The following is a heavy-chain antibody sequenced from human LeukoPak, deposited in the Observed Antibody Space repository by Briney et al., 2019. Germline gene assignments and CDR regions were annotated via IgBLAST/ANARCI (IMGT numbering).Heavy chain of an antibody. V-gene: IGHV3-30*02. CDR1: GFTFSTYG. Sequence: GGSLRLSCVASGFTFSTYGMHWVRQTPGKGLKWMSFIQYDGSIRLYGDSVRGRFTISRDNSKNTLFLQMNSLRPEDTAVYYCARGPDYDILADYFDYWGQGTLVTVSS. CDR2: IQYDGSIR. D-gene: IGHD3-9*01. CDR3: ARGPDYDILADYFDY. J-gene: IGHJ4*02.